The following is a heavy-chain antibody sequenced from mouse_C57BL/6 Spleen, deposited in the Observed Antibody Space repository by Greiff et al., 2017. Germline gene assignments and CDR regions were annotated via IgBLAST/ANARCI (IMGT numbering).Heavy chain of an antibody. D-gene: IGHD1-1*01. CDR3: ARRITTVVGGFDY. J-gene: IGHJ2*01. Sequence: QVHVKQSGPELVKPGASVKLSCKASGYTFTSYDLNWVKQRPGQGLEWIGWIYPRDGSTKYNEKFKGKATLTVDTSSSTAYMELHSLTSEDSAVYFCARRITTVVGGFDYWGQGTTLTVSS. CDR1: GYTFTSYD. V-gene: IGHV1-85*01. CDR2: IYPRDGST.